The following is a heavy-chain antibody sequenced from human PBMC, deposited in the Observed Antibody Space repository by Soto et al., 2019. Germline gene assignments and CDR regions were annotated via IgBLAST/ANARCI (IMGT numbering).Heavy chain of an antibody. CDR3: AREGLVLVPTTANSDYYYYAMDV. CDR1: GDTFSTYT. V-gene: IGHV1-69*12. Sequence: QVQLVQSGAEVKKPGSSVKVSCKASGDTFSTYTITWMRQAPGQGLEWMGGIIPRSATSNYAQKFQGRVTITADESTSTAYRELSSLRSEDTAVSYCAREGLVLVPTTANSDYYYYAMDVWGQGTTVTVSS. CDR2: IIPRSATS. J-gene: IGHJ6*02. D-gene: IGHD2-2*01.